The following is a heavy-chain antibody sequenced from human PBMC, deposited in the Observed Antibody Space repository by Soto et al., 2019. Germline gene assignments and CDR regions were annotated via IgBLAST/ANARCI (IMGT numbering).Heavy chain of an antibody. CDR3: ARHLTYCSAGSCYSDFPYYGMDV. CDR2: IFYSGST. V-gene: IGHV4-39*01. D-gene: IGHD2-15*01. CDR1: GGSISSSSYY. Sequence: QLQLQESGPGLVKPSETLSLTCTVSGGSISSSSYYWGWIRQPPGKGLEWIGSIFYSGSTYYNPSLQSRVTISVDTSKNQFSLKLSSVTVADTAVYYCARHLTYCSAGSCYSDFPYYGMDVWGQGTTVTVSS. J-gene: IGHJ6*02.